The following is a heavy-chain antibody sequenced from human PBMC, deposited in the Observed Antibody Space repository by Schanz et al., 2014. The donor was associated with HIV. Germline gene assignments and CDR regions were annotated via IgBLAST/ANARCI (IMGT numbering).Heavy chain of an antibody. CDR3: ARGGLGVVAEGNAFDL. V-gene: IGHV3-21*01. J-gene: IGHJ3*01. CDR2: ISGGSTYT. Sequence: EGQLVESGGGLVQPGGSLRLPCSTSGFTLGNYIMNWVRQAPGKGLEWVSSISGGSTYTYYADSIRGRFTISRDNARNSLYLQIRSLRAEDTAVYYCARGGLGVVAEGNAFDLWGQGTLVTVSS. D-gene: IGHD2-15*01. CDR1: GFTLGNYI.